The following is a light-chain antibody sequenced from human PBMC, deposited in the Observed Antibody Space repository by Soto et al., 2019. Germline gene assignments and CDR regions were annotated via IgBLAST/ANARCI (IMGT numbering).Light chain of an antibody. CDR3: SSYMSSTTSYV. J-gene: IGLJ1*01. CDR1: SGDFAGSDL. Sequence: QSALTQPASVSGSPGQSITISCTGPSGDFAGSDLVSWYQHHPDKAPKVMIYDVSNRPSGVSHRFSGSKSGNTASLTISGLQAEDEADYYCSSYMSSTTSYVFGTGTKVTVL. CDR2: DVS. V-gene: IGLV2-14*03.